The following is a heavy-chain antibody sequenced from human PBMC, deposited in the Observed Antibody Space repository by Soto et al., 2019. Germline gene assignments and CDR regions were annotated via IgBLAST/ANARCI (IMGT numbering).Heavy chain of an antibody. CDR3: ASRDSSGWYNYYYGMDV. Sequence: ASVTVSCKASGYTFTSYGISWVRQAPGQGLEWMGWISAYNGNTNYAQKLQGRVTMTTDTSTSTAYMELRSLRAEDTAVYYRASRDSSGWYNYYYGMDVWGQGTTVTVSS. CDR1: GYTFTSYG. D-gene: IGHD6-19*01. V-gene: IGHV1-18*04. J-gene: IGHJ6*02. CDR2: ISAYNGNT.